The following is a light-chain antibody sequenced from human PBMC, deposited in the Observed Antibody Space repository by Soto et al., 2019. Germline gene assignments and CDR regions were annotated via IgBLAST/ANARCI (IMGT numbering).Light chain of an antibody. V-gene: IGKV3-20*01. CDR1: QSVSGH. CDR3: QQYCSSPAT. J-gene: IGKJ5*01. Sequence: EIVLTQSPATLSVSPGERATLSCRASQSVSGHLDWYQHKPGQPPRLLIYGASTRATGIPDRFSGSGSGTDFTLTISRLEPEDFAVYYCQQYCSSPATFGQGTRLEIK. CDR2: GAS.